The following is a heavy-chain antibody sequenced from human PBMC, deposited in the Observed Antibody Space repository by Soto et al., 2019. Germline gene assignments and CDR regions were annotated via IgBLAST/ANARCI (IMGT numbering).Heavy chain of an antibody. CDR1: GYSFTSYW. J-gene: IGHJ6*02. CDR3: VSDTARTYYYYAMDV. V-gene: IGHV5-51*01. CDR2: IFPGDSGT. Sequence: GESLKISCKGSGYSFTSYWIGWVRQMPGKGLEWMGVIFPGDSGTRYSPSFQGHVTISVDKSISTAYLQWSSLKASDTAMYYCVSDTARTYYYYAMDVWGQGTTVTVSS. D-gene: IGHD5-18*01.